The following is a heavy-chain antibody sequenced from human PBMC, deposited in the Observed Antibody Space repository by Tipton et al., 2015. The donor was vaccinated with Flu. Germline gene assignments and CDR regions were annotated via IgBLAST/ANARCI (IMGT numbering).Heavy chain of an antibody. D-gene: IGHD2-2*01. V-gene: IGHV4-38-2*02. CDR1: GDSLGSNYY. CDR3: ARDPSLGMPEYFDF. Sequence: TLSLTCSVSGDSLGSNYYWGWIRQPPGKGLEWIGYIYHNQYTKYNPSLKSRVTISVDTSKSQFSLQLRSVSAADTAVYYCARDPSLGMPEYFDFWGQGILVTASS. CDR2: IYHNQYT. J-gene: IGHJ4*02.